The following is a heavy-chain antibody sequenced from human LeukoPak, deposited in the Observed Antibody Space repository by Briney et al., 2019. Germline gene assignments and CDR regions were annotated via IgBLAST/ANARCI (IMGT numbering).Heavy chain of an antibody. CDR2: ISSSSSTI. CDR3: TRDHHRRHYDSQARNTFDI. J-gene: IGHJ3*02. D-gene: IGHD3-22*01. Sequence: PGGSLGLSCAASGFTFSSYSMNWVRQAPGKGLEWVSYISSSSSTIYYADSVRGRFTISRDNAKNSLYLQMNSLRAEDTAVYYCTRDHHRRHYDSQARNTFDIWGQGTMVTVSS. V-gene: IGHV3-48*01. CDR1: GFTFSSYS.